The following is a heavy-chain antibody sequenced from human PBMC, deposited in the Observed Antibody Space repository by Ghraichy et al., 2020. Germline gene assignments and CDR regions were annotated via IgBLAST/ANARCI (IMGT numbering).Heavy chain of an antibody. CDR1: GGSISSSSYY. CDR2: IYYSGST. CDR3: GVGGYSIDY. V-gene: IGHV4-39*01. D-gene: IGHD2-21*01. J-gene: IGHJ4*02. Sequence: SQTLSLTCTVSGGSISSSSYYWGWIRQPPGKGLEWIGSIYYSGSTYYNPSLKSRVTISVDTSKNQFSLKLSSVTAADTAVYYCGVGGYSIDYWGQGTLVTVSS.